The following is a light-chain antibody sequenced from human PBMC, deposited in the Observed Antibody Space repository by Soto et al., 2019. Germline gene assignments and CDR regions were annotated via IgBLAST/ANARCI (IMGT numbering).Light chain of an antibody. CDR1: PTIPSW. CDR3: QHYNSYSEA. CDR2: KAS. V-gene: IGKV1-5*03. Sequence: DIQMPQAPSTLSGSVGDRVTSTCRASPTIPSWLSWYQQKPGQAPQLLIYKASTLNSGVPSRFSGSGSGTEFTLTISSLQTDDFATYYCQHYNSYSEAFGPGTKVELK. J-gene: IGKJ1*01.